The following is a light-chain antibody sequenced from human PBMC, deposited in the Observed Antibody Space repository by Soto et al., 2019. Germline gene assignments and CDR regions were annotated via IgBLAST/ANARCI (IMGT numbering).Light chain of an antibody. Sequence: EIVLTHSPFTLSLSPGGRATLSCRASQSVTDFLAWYQQKPGQAPRLLIYDASNRATGIPARFSGSGSGTDFTLTISSLEPEDFAVYYCQQRSKWPLTFGGGTKVDIK. CDR2: DAS. CDR3: QQRSKWPLT. CDR1: QSVTDF. V-gene: IGKV3-11*01. J-gene: IGKJ4*01.